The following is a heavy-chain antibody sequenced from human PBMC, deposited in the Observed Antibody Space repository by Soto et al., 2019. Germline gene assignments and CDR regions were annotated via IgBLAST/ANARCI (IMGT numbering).Heavy chain of an antibody. J-gene: IGHJ4*02. CDR3: ARARGGSCHDY. D-gene: IGHD2-15*01. CDR1: GFTFSSYS. CDR2: ISSSRSYI. Sequence: EVQLVESGGGLVKPGGSLRLSCAASGFTFSSYSMNWVRQAPGKGLEWVSSISSSRSYIYYADSVKGRFTISRDNAKNSLYLQMNSLRAEDTAVYYCARARGGSCHDYWGQGTLVTVSS. V-gene: IGHV3-21*01.